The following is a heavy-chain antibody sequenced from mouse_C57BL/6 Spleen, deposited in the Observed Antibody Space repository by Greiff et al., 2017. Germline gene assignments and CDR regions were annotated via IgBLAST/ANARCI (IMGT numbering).Heavy chain of an antibody. CDR3: ARPGLVYGTSGSHFDY. V-gene: IGHV5-17*01. J-gene: IGHJ2*01. Sequence: EVKVVESGGGLVKPGGSLKLSCAASGFTFSDYGMHWVRQAPEKGLEWVAYISSGSSTIYYADTVKGRFTISRDNAKNTRFLQMTSLRSEDTAMYYCARPGLVYGTSGSHFDYWGQGTTLTVSS. CDR1: GFTFSDYG. CDR2: ISSGSSTI. D-gene: IGHD1-1*01.